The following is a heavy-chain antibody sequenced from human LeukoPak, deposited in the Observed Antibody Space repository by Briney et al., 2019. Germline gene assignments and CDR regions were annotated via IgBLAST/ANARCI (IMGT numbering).Heavy chain of an antibody. CDR2: ISSIGSTI. J-gene: IGHJ4*02. V-gene: IGHV3-48*03. Sequence: GGSLRLSCAASGFTFISYEMNWVRQAPGKGLEGVSYISSIGSTIYYAYTVKGRFTISRDNAKNSLYLQMNSLRAEDTAVYYCARDGGSYIYYFDYWGQGTLVTVSS. CDR3: ARDGGSYIYYFDY. CDR1: GFTFISYE. D-gene: IGHD1-26*01.